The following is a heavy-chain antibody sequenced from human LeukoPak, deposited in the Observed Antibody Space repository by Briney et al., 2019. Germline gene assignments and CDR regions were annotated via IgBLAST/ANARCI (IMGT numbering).Heavy chain of an antibody. D-gene: IGHD5-12*01. CDR1: GYTFTSYA. J-gene: IGHJ5*02. V-gene: IGHV7-4-1*02. CDR2: IDTNTGNP. CDR3: ASPVDIVATHPFDP. Sequence: ASVKVSCKASGYTFTSYAMNWVRQAPGQGLEWMGWIDTNTGNPTYAQGFTGRFVFSLDISVSTAYLQISSLKAEDTAVYYCASPVDIVATHPFDPWGQGTLVTVSS.